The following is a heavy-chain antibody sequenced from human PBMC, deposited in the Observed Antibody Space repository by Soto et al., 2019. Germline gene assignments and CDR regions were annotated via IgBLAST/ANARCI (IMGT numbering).Heavy chain of an antibody. CDR1: GFTFSSYW. V-gene: IGHV3-74*01. J-gene: IGHJ6*03. CDR3: ARDFLESRALSVGSGVTNYYYYYYMDV. Sequence: GGSLRLSCAASGFTFSSYWMHWVRQAPGKGLVWVSRINSDGSSASYADSVKGRFSISRDNAKNKLYLQMNSLRAEDTAMYYCARDFLESRALSVGSGVTNYYYYYYMDVWGKGTTVTVSS. D-gene: IGHD3-10*01. CDR2: INSDGSSA.